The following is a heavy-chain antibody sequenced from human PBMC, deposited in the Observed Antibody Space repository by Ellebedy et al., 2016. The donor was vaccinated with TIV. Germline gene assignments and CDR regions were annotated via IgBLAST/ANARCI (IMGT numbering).Heavy chain of an antibody. CDR2: IRNNGDT. CDR1: GVTVTNNY. D-gene: IGHD6-19*01. J-gene: IGHJ3*02. CDR3: ATSSRGWGHDAFDI. Sequence: GESLKISCAASGVTVTNNYMGWVRQAPGKGLEWVSFIRNNGDTSDAESVRGRFAISRHNSKNTLDLQMNSLRAEDTALYYCATSSRGWGHDAFDIWGQGTMVTVSS. V-gene: IGHV3-53*01.